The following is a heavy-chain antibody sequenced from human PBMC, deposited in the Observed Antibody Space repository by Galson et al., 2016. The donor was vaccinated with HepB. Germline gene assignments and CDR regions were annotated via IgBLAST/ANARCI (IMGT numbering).Heavy chain of an antibody. CDR3: ARRFYPSGVVLHP. J-gene: IGHJ5*02. CDR1: GYIFTNHW. CDR2: IDPSDSYT. D-gene: IGHD3-10*01. Sequence: QSGAEVKKPGESLRISCKGSGYIFTNHWINWVRQMPGKGLEWMGRIDPSDSYTQYSPSFQGHVTISTDKSISTAYLHWSSLKAADTAIYYCARRFYPSGVVLHPWGQGTLVTVSS. V-gene: IGHV5-10-1*01.